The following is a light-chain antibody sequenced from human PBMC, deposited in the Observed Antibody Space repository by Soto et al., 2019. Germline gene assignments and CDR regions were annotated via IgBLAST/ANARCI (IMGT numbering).Light chain of an antibody. Sequence: EIVLTQAPGTLSLSPGESATLSCRASQSVSSSQVAWYQQKPGQAPRLIIYGASSRATGIPDRFRGVGSETDFTLTISRLEPEDFAVYCCQQYETAPHTFGQGTKLEIK. CDR1: QSVSSSQ. V-gene: IGKV3-20*01. J-gene: IGKJ2*01. CDR2: GAS. CDR3: QQYETAPHT.